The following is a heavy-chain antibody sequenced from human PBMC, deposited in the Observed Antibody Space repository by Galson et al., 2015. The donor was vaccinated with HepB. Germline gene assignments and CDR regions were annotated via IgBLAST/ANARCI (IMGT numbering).Heavy chain of an antibody. D-gene: IGHD3-10*01. CDR3: ARSLGRRGVDPQPYYFDY. CDR2: ISTGSSTK. V-gene: IGHV3-48*02. J-gene: IGHJ4*02. Sequence: SLRLSCAASGFTFSSYGMSWVRQAPGKGLEWVSYISTGSSTKYYADSVKGRLIISRDNAKSSLYLQLNSLRDEDTAAYYCARSLGRRGVDPQPYYFDYWGQGTLVTVSS. CDR1: GFTFSSYG.